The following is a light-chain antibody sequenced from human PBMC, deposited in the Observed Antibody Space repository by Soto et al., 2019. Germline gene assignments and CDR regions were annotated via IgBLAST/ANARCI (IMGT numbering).Light chain of an antibody. CDR1: SSNIGRYT. Sequence: QSVLTQPPSASGTPGQRVTISCSGGSSNIGRYTVNWYQQLPGTAPKLLMYNNNQRPSGVPDRFSGYKSGTSASLAISGLQSEDETDYYCAAWDDSLNGHLVFGGGTKPTVL. J-gene: IGLJ2*01. CDR2: NNN. V-gene: IGLV1-44*01. CDR3: AAWDDSLNGHLV.